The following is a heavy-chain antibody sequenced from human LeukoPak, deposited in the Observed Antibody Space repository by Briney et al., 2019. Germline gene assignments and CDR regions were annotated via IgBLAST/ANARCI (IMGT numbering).Heavy chain of an antibody. CDR2: ISSSSSYI. V-gene: IGHV3-21*01. D-gene: IGHD6-19*01. CDR1: GFTFSSYA. Sequence: GGSLRLSCAASGFTFSSYAMNWIRQAPGKGLEWVSSISSSSSYIYYADSVKGRFTIPRDNAKNSLYLQMNSLRAEDTAVYYCAREAVAGTAGYYMDVWGKGTTVTVSS. CDR3: AREAVAGTAGYYMDV. J-gene: IGHJ6*03.